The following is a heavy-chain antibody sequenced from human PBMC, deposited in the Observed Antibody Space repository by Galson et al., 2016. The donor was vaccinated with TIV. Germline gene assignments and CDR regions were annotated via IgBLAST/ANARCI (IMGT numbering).Heavy chain of an antibody. CDR1: GFNFSDYY. V-gene: IGHV1-2*04. CDR3: AIHQAMNSDYYFDL. D-gene: IGHD5-18*01. J-gene: IGHJ2*01. Sequence: SVKVSCKASGFNFSDYYFHWVRQAPGQGLEWMGWINPTSGGTKYAQNFQAWVTLTRDTSINTAHMEMSRLKSDDTAVYFCAIHQAMNSDYYFDLWGRGTLVTVSS. CDR2: INPTSGGT.